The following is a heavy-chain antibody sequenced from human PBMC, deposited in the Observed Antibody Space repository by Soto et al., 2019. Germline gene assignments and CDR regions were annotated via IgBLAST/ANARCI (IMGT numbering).Heavy chain of an antibody. CDR1: GFTFSSYG. CDR3: ANGRSTPPGGLLDP. D-gene: IGHD1-26*01. J-gene: IGHJ5*02. Sequence: QVQLVESGGGVVQPGRSLRLSCAASGFTFSSYGMHWVRQAPGKGLEWVAVISYDGSNKYYADSVKGRFTISRDNSKNTLYLQMNSLRAEDTAVYYCANGRSTPPGGLLDPWGQGTLVTVSS. CDR2: ISYDGSNK. V-gene: IGHV3-30*18.